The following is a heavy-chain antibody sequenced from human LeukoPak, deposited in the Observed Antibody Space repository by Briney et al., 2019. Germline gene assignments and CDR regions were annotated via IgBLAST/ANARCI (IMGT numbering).Heavy chain of an antibody. J-gene: IGHJ4*02. CDR1: GFTFSSYA. CDR2: ISGSGGST. V-gene: IGHV3-23*01. D-gene: IGHD3-10*01. Sequence: GGSLRLSCAASGFTFSSYAMSWVRQAPGKGLEWVSAISGSGGSTYYADSAKGRFTMSRDNSKNTLHLQMNSLRAADTAVYYCAKLWFGESAHFDYWGQGTLVTVSA. CDR3: AKLWFGESAHFDY.